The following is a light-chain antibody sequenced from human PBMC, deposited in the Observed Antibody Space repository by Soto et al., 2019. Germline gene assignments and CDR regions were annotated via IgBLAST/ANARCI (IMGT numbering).Light chain of an antibody. J-gene: IGKJ1*01. Sequence: DFQMTHSPSTLSASVGVGVTSTCRASQSISIWLDWYQQKPGKAPKLLIYAASSLQSGVPSRFSGSGSATDFTLTISSLQPEDFATYYCQQSYSTPLTFGQGTKVDIK. CDR2: AAS. V-gene: IGKV1-39*01. CDR1: QSISIW. CDR3: QQSYSTPLT.